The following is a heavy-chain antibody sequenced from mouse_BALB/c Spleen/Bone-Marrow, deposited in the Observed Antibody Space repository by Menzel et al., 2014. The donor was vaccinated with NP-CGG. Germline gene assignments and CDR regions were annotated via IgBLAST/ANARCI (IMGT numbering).Heavy chain of an antibody. CDR2: IDPANGNT. CDR1: GFNIKDTY. CDR3: VGGKDY. V-gene: IGHV14-3*02. Sequence: VQLQQSGAELVKPGASVKLSCTASGFNIKDTYMHWVKQRPDQGLEWIGRIDPANGNTKYNPKFQGKATITSDTSSNTANLHISTLTSGDAAFYYCVGGKDYWGQGTPLTVSS. J-gene: IGHJ2*01.